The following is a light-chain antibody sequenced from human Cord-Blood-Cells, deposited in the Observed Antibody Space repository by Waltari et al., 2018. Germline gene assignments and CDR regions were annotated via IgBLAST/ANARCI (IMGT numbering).Light chain of an antibody. Sequence: QSALTQSASVSGSPGQSITISCTGTSSDVGSYNLVSWYQQHPGKAPKLMIYEGSKRPAGVCNRFSGSESGNTASLTISGLQAEDEADYYCCSYAGSSTWVFGGGTKLTVL. CDR2: EGS. CDR3: CSYAGSSTWV. V-gene: IGLV2-23*01. CDR1: SSDVGSYNL. J-gene: IGLJ3*02.